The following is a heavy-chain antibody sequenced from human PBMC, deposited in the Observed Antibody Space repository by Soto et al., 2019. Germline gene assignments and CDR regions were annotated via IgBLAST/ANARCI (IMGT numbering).Heavy chain of an antibody. D-gene: IGHD1-7*01. Sequence: SETLSLTCTVSGGSISSSSYYWGWIRQPPGKGLEWIASFFIGGNTYYNPSLKSRVTISVDTSKNQFSLKLTSVTAADTAVYYCVRGRRVGDCLGTSSHNWFDHWGQGTLVTVSS. CDR2: FFIGGNT. CDR3: VRGRRVGDCLGTSSHNWFDH. J-gene: IGHJ5*02. CDR1: GGSISSSSYY. V-gene: IGHV4-39*01.